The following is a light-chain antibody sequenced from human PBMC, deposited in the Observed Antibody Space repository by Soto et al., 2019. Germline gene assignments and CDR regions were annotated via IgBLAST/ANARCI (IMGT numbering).Light chain of an antibody. CDR1: QSLLHSHGYNY. Sequence: DMVMTQIPVYLPVTPGEPASISCKPSQSLLHSHGYNYMDWYLQKPGQSPQLLIYFGSYRASGVPDRFSGSGSGTNFTLRISRVETEDFGIYYCMQALQVPITFGQVTRREIK. CDR2: FGS. V-gene: IGKV2-28*01. CDR3: MQALQVPIT. J-gene: IGKJ5*01.